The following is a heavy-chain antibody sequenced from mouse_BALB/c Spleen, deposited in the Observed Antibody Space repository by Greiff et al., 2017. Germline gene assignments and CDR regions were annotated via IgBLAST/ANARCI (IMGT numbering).Heavy chain of an antibody. Sequence: EVKLVESGGGLVKPGGSLKLSCAASGFTFSDYYMYWVRQTPEKRLEWVATISDGGSYTYYPDSVKGRFTISRDNAKNNLYLQMSSLKSEDTAMYYCARRYYGYAMDYWGQGTSVTVSS. CDR3: ARRYYGYAMDY. CDR2: ISDGGSYT. V-gene: IGHV5-4*02. J-gene: IGHJ4*01. D-gene: IGHD1-1*01. CDR1: GFTFSDYY.